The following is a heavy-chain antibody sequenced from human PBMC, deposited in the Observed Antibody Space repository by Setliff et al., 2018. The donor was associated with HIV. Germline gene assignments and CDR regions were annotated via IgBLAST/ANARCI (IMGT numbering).Heavy chain of an antibody. J-gene: IGHJ4*02. CDR3: ARLGRSIDDGGSSLRLDF. CDR1: DDSFTNYD. D-gene: IGHD2-15*01. CDR2: ISSTGTT. Sequence: PSETLSLTCVVSDDSFTNYDCTWIRQSPGKALQWIGSISSTGTTNYSPSLRSRVTISIETSNTRFSLWLRSVTASDTATYYCARLGRSIDDGGSSLRLDFWGQGVLVTVSS. V-gene: IGHV4-4*08.